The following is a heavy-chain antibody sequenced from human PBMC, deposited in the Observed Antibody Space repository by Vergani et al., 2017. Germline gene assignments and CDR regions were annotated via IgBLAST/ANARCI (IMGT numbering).Heavy chain of an antibody. CDR3: ARDMGTAYCGGDCFHPDAFDI. CDR1: GYTFTGYY. D-gene: IGHD2-21*02. V-gene: IGHV1-46*01. J-gene: IGHJ3*02. CDR2: INPSGGST. Sequence: QVQLVQSGAEVKKPGASVKVSCKASGYTFTGYYMHWVRQAPGQGLEWMGIINPSGGSTSYAQKYPGRVTMTRDTSTSTVYMELSSLRSEDTAVYYCARDMGTAYCGGDCFHPDAFDIWGQGTMVTVSS.